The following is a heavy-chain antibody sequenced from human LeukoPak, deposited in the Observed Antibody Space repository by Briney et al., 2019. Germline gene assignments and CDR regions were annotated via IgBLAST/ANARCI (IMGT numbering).Heavy chain of an antibody. CDR1: GGSISSSSYY. D-gene: IGHD3-22*01. CDR3: ARSPRAYYYGSRAAFDI. V-gene: IGHV4-39*07. J-gene: IGHJ3*02. CDR2: INHSGST. Sequence: SETLSLTCIVSGGSISSSSYYWGWIRQPPGKGLEWIGEINHSGSTNYNPSLKSRVTISVDTSKNQFSLKLSSVTAADTAVYYCARSPRAYYYGSRAAFDIWGQGTMVTVSS.